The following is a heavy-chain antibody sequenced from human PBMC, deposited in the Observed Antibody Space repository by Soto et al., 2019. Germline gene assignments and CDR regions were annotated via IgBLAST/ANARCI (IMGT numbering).Heavy chain of an antibody. V-gene: IGHV4-4*02. D-gene: IGHD2-15*01. CDR1: GVSISSSNW. CDR2: IYHSGST. J-gene: IGHJ4*02. CDR3: ALSSGASFY. Sequence: QVQLQESGPGLVKPSGTLSLTCAVSGVSISSSNWWSWVRQPPGKGLEWIGEIYHSGSTNYNPSLQSRFTISVDKSKNQFSLNLDSVTAADTAVYYCALSSGASFYWGQGTLVTVSS.